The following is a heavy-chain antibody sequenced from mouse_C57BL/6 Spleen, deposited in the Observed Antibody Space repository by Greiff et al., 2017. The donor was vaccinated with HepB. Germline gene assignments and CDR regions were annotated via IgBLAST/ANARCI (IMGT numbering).Heavy chain of an antibody. D-gene: IGHD2-4*01. CDR1: GFTFSSYA. CDR2: ISDGGSYT. CDR3: AREGLYYDYDGGFAY. J-gene: IGHJ3*01. Sequence: EVQVVESGGGLVKPGGSLKLSCAASGFTFSSYAMSWVRQTPEKRLEWVATISDGGSYTYYPDNVKGRFTISRDNAKNNLYLQMSHLKSEDTAMYYCAREGLYYDYDGGFAYWGQGTLVTVSA. V-gene: IGHV5-4*01.